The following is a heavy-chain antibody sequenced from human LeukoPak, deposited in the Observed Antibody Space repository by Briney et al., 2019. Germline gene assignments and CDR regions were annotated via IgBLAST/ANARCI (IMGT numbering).Heavy chain of an antibody. D-gene: IGHD2-2*01. J-gene: IGHJ4*02. CDR3: ASSNTPVVPAAGIDY. Sequence: GGSLRLSCAASGFTFSSYSMNWVRQAPGKGLEWVSSISSSSSYIYYADSVKGRFTISRDNAKNSLYLQMNSLRAEDTAVYYCASSNTPVVPAAGIDYWGQGTLVTVSS. CDR2: ISSSSSYI. CDR1: GFTFSSYS. V-gene: IGHV3-21*01.